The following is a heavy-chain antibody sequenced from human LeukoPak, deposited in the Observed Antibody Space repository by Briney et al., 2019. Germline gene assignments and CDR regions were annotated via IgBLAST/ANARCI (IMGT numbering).Heavy chain of an antibody. J-gene: IGHJ5*02. CDR1: GFTFDDYG. Sequence: GESLKISCAASGFTFDDYGMWWVRQAPGKGLEWVSGINWNGGSKGYAVSVKGRFTISRDNAKNSLYLQMNSLRAEDTAVYYCATSYCSSTSCYSISPLGFDPWGQGTLVTVSS. CDR2: INWNGGSK. CDR3: ATSYCSSTSCYSISPLGFDP. D-gene: IGHD2-2*01. V-gene: IGHV3-20*04.